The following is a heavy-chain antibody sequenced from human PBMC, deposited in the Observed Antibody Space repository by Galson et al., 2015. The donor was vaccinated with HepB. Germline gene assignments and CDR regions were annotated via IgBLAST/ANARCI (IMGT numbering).Heavy chain of an antibody. CDR2: ISPYNGNT. J-gene: IGHJ6*02. CDR1: GYTFTDYV. V-gene: IGHV1-18*04. Sequence: SVKVSCKASGYTFTDYVIIWVRQAPGQGLEWMGWISPYNGNTNYAQKLQGRVTMTTDTSTSTAYMELRSLRSDDTAVYYCARGTYYYDSSGKYMDVWGQGTTVTVSS. CDR3: ARGTYYYDSSGKYMDV. D-gene: IGHD3-22*01.